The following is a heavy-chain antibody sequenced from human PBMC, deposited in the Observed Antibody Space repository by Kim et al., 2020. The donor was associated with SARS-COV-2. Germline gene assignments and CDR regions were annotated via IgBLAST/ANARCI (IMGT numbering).Heavy chain of an antibody. CDR3: ARGPGELLGAFDI. Sequence: YSQKFQGRVTITRETAGSTAYMELSSLRSEDTAVDYCARGPGELLGAFDIWGQGTMVTVSS. V-gene: IGHV1-3*01. J-gene: IGHJ3*02. D-gene: IGHD1-26*01.